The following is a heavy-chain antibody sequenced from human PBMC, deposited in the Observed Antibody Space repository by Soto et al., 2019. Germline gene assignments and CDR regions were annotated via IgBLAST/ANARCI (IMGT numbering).Heavy chain of an antibody. J-gene: IGHJ4*02. D-gene: IGHD6-13*01. CDR1: GFTFSNVW. V-gene: IGHV3-15*07. CDR2: IKSKIDGETT. CDR3: VRAPNLSSWPYYFDH. Sequence: EAQLVESGGGLVKPGGSLRLSCAASGFTFSNVWMHWVRQAPGKGLEWVGRIKSKIDGETTDYAAPVKGRFSISRDDSKNTLYLQMNDLKAEDTALYYCVRAPNLSSWPYYFDHWGLGARVTVSS.